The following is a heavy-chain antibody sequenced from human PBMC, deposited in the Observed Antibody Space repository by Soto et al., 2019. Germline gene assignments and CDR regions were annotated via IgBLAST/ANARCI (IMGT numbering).Heavy chain of an antibody. CDR1: GYTVTSYY. CDR3: AKLTGSGGK. V-gene: IGHV1-46*01. CDR2: IDPGAGGR. D-gene: IGHD3-9*01. Sequence: ASVKVSCKASGYTVTSYYIHWVRQAPGQGFEWIGIIDPGAGGRSYAQKFQGRVTLTRDTSTSTVYMELSSLRSEDTGVYFCAKLTGSGGKWGQGTLVTVSS. J-gene: IGHJ4*02.